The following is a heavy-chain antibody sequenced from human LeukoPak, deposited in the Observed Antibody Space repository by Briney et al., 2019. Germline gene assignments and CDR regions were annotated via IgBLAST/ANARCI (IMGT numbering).Heavy chain of an antibody. J-gene: IGHJ4*02. Sequence: GGSLRLSCAASGFTFSSDAMHWVRQAPGKGLEWVAVISYDGSNKYYADSVKGRFTISRDNSKNTLYLQMNSLRAEDTAVYYCAGGDFVEMATIFLWGQGTLVTVSS. D-gene: IGHD5-24*01. CDR2: ISYDGSNK. CDR3: AGGDFVEMATIFL. CDR1: GFTFSSDA. V-gene: IGHV3-30-3*01.